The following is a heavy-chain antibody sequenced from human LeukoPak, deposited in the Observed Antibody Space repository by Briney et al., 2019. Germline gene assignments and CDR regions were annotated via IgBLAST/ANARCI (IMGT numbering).Heavy chain of an antibody. Sequence: GGSLRLSCAASGFPFSTYAMTWVRQAPGKGLEWVSSISVSGGSTYYADPAKGRSTISRDNSKNTLYLQMNSLRAEDTAVYYCANRGVGYYYMDVWGKGTTVTVSS. J-gene: IGHJ6*03. CDR1: GFPFSTYA. D-gene: IGHD2-15*01. CDR2: ISVSGGST. CDR3: ANRGVGYYYMDV. V-gene: IGHV3-23*01.